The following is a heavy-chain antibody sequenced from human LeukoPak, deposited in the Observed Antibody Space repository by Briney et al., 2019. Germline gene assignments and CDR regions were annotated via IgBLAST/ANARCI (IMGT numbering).Heavy chain of an antibody. Sequence: GASVKVSCKASGGTFSSYAISWVRQAPGQGLEWMGWINPNSGGTNYAQKFQGRVTMTRDTSISTAYMELSRLRSDDTAVYYCARDSELIYYGSGSYSYWGQGTLVTVSS. V-gene: IGHV1-2*02. D-gene: IGHD3-10*01. CDR2: INPNSGGT. CDR3: ARDSELIYYGSGSYSY. J-gene: IGHJ4*02. CDR1: GGTFSSYA.